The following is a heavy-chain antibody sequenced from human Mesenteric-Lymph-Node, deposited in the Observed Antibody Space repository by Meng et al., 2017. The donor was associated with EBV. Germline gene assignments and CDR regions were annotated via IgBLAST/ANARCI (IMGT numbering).Heavy chain of an antibody. V-gene: IGHV4-4*02. D-gene: IGHD3-22*01. Sequence: GTGLRHALGAPSLPCLGLGGINSRNNWWSWGPQPPGKGLEWIGENYHSGPHNYNPSLKSRATMSVDKSKNHFSLKLSSVTAADTAVYHCAREARYHDSSGGGYYFDYWGQGTLVTVSS. CDR1: GGINSRNNW. CDR2: NYHSGPH. CDR3: AREARYHDSSGGGYYFDY. J-gene: IGHJ4*02.